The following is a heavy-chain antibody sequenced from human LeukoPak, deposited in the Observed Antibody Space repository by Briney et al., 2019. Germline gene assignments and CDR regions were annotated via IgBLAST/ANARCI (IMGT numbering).Heavy chain of an antibody. CDR2: ISSSSSYI. V-gene: IGHV3-21*01. J-gene: IGHJ4*02. D-gene: IGHD6-13*01. CDR1: GFTFSSYS. Sequence: GGSLRLSCAASGFTFSSYSMNWVRQAPGKGLEWVSSISSSSSYIYYADSVKGRFTISRDNAKNSLYLQMNSLRAEDTAIYYCAKLIADPFYFDYWGQGTLVTVSS. CDR3: AKLIADPFYFDY.